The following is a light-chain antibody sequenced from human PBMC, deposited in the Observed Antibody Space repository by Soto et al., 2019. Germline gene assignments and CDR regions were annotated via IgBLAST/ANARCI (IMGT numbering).Light chain of an antibody. CDR2: DAS. V-gene: IGKV3-11*01. Sequence: EIVLTQSPATLSLSPGERATLSCRASQSVSSYLAWYQQKPGQAPRLLIYDASNRATGIPARFSGSGAGTDFTRTLSSLESEDFAVYYCQQRSDCLLSVGGGTKVEIK. J-gene: IGKJ4*01. CDR1: QSVSSY. CDR3: QQRSDCLLS.